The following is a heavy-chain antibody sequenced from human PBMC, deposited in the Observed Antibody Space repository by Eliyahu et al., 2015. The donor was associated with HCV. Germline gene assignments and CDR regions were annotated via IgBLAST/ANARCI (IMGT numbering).Heavy chain of an antibody. CDR1: GFTFSSYA. J-gene: IGHJ4*02. Sequence: EVQLVESGGGLVQPGGSLRLSCSASGFTFSSYAMHWXRQAPGKGLEYVSAISSNGGSTYYADSVKGRFTISRDNSKNTLYLQMSSLRAEDTAVYYCRAEEMATAGQIDYWGQGTLVTVSS. V-gene: IGHV3-64D*06. D-gene: IGHD5-24*01. CDR2: ISSNGGST. CDR3: RAEEMATAGQIDY.